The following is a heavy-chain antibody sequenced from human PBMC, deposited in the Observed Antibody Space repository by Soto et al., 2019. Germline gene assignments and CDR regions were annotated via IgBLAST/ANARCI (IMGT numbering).Heavy chain of an antibody. CDR3: ARSGDYYYYYAMDV. Sequence: PSETLSLTCAVYGGSFSGYYWSWIRQPPGKGLEWIGEINHSGSTNYNPSLKSRVTISVDTSKNQFSLKLSSVTAADTAVYYCARSGDYYYYYAMDVWGQRTTVTVS. V-gene: IGHV4-34*01. J-gene: IGHJ6*02. CDR1: GGSFSGYY. CDR2: INHSGST. D-gene: IGHD4-17*01.